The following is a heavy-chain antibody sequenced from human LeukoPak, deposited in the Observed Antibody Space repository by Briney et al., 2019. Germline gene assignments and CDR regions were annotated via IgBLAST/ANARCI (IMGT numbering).Heavy chain of an antibody. Sequence: PSETLSLTCTVSSGSINSYYWGWVRHPPGKGLEWIGRIYTTGTTHYNPSLKSRLTMSIDTSTNQFSLNLRSVTAADTAVYYCGRQGYTPSYYFLDFWSQGTLVAVS. CDR1: SGSINSYY. CDR2: IYTTGTT. J-gene: IGHJ4*02. V-gene: IGHV4-4*07. D-gene: IGHD1-26*01. CDR3: GRQGYTPSYYFLDF.